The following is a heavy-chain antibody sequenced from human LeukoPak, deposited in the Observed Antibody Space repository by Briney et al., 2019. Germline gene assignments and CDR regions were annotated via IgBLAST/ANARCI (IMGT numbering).Heavy chain of an antibody. Sequence: ASVKVSCKASGYTFTDYYMHWVRQAPGQGLERMGWINPNSGGTNYAQKFQGRVTMTRDPSIGTAYMELRRLRSADTAVFYCARGMTTVAADYWGQGTLVTFSS. J-gene: IGHJ4*02. CDR2: INPNSGGT. V-gene: IGHV1-2*02. CDR1: GYTFTDYY. CDR3: ARGMTTVAADY. D-gene: IGHD4-23*01.